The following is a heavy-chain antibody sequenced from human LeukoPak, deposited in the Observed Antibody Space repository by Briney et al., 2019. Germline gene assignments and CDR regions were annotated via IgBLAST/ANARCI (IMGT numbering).Heavy chain of an antibody. CDR1: GGSISSYY. Sequence: SETLSLTCTVSGGSISSYYWSWIRQPPGKGLEWSGSIYYSGSTYYNPSLKSRVTISVDTSKNQFSLKLSSVTAADTAVYYCARRGDSSGNDAFDIWGQGTMVTVSS. V-gene: IGHV4-59*05. D-gene: IGHD3-22*01. J-gene: IGHJ3*02. CDR2: IYYSGST. CDR3: ARRGDSSGNDAFDI.